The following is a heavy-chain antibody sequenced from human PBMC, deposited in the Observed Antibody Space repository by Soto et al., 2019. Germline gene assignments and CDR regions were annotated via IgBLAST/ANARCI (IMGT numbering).Heavy chain of an antibody. CDR1: GFTFSSYA. CDR2: ISGSGGST. V-gene: IGHV3-23*01. CDR3: AKFPTAMVAEYFQH. J-gene: IGHJ1*01. D-gene: IGHD5-18*01. Sequence: VGSLRLSCAASGFTFSSYAMSWVRQAPGKGLEWVSAISGSGGSTYYADSVKGRFTISRDNSKNALYLQMNSLRAEDTAVYYCAKFPTAMVAEYFQHWGQGTLVTVSS.